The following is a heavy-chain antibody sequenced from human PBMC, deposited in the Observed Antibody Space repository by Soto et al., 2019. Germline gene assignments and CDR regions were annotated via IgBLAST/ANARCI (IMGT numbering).Heavy chain of an antibody. Sequence: GGSLRLSCAASGFTFSSYAMSWVRQAPGKGLEWVSAISGSGGSTYYADSVKGRFTISRDNSKNTLYLQMNSLRAEDTAVYYYANLIYDSSANFDYWGQGTLVTVSS. J-gene: IGHJ4*02. CDR1: GFTFSSYA. D-gene: IGHD3-22*01. V-gene: IGHV3-23*01. CDR3: ANLIYDSSANFDY. CDR2: ISGSGGST.